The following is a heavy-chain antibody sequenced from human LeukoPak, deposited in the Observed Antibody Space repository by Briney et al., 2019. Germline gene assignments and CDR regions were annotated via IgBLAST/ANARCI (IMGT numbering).Heavy chain of an antibody. CDR1: GGSISSYY. CDR2: IYNSGST. J-gene: IGHJ3*02. Sequence: PSETLSLTCTVSGGSISSYYWSWIRQPAGKGLEWIGRIYNSGSTNYNPSLKSRVTMSVDTSKNQFSLKLSSVTAADTAVYYCARANCSGGSCYPRGAFDIWGQGTMVTVSS. D-gene: IGHD2-15*01. CDR3: ARANCSGGSCYPRGAFDI. V-gene: IGHV4-4*07.